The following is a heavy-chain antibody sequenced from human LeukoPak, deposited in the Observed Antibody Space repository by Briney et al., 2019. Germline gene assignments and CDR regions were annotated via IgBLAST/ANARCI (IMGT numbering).Heavy chain of an antibody. CDR3: ARQYDSYFYYYLDL. CDR2: LYHPDST. Sequence: QVQLQESGPGLVKPSETLSLTCGVSGYPINNAYYWFWIRQPPGKGLEWIGSLYHPDSTYYNPSLKSRVTMSVDTSRNQFSLRLSFVTAADTAVYYCARQYDSYFYYYLDLWGTGTTVTVSS. CDR1: GYPINNAYY. J-gene: IGHJ6*03. D-gene: IGHD2-2*01. V-gene: IGHV4-38-2*01.